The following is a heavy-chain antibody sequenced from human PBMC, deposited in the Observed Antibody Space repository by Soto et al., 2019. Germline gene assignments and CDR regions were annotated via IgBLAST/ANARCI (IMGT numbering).Heavy chain of an antibody. CDR2: LVPVFGTA. CDR1: GGTFSSLA. Sequence: QVQLVQSGAEVKKPGPSVKVSCKASGGTFSSLAISCVRQAPGQGLEWMGGLVPVFGTANYAQKFQDRVTITADKSTSTSYMELSSLRSEDTAVYYCARSPGVFDYWGQGTLVTVSS. J-gene: IGHJ4*02. D-gene: IGHD3-10*01. CDR3: ARSPGVFDY. V-gene: IGHV1-69*06.